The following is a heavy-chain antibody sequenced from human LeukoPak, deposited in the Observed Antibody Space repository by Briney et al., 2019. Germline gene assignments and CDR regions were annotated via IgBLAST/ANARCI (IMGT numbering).Heavy chain of an antibody. D-gene: IGHD5-24*01. Sequence: GGSLRLSCVASGLTIGSRYMNWVRQAPGKGLEWVSALYLAGNTYYADSVRGRFTISRDNSKNTLCLQVNNLRVEDTAIYYCARGDGYNFFQHWGQGTLVAVSS. CDR3: ARGDGYNFFQH. CDR1: GLTIGSRY. J-gene: IGHJ1*01. V-gene: IGHV3-53*01. CDR2: LYLAGNT.